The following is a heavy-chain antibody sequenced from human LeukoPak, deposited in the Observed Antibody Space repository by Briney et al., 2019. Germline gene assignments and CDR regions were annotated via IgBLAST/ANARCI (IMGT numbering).Heavy chain of an antibody. Sequence: SETLSLTCTASGGSISSSSYYWGWIRQPPGKGLEWIVSIYYSGSTYYNPSLKSRVTISVDTSKNQFSLKLSSVTAADTAVYYCASTYYDFWSGSSRQGVDPWGQGTLVTVSS. D-gene: IGHD3-3*01. CDR1: GGSISSSSYY. V-gene: IGHV4-39*01. CDR2: IYYSGST. J-gene: IGHJ5*02. CDR3: ASTYYDFWSGSSRQGVDP.